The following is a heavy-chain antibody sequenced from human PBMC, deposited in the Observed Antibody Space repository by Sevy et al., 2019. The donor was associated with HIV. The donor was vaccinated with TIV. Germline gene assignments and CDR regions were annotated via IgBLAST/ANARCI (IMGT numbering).Heavy chain of an antibody. Sequence: GGYLRLSCAASGFTFSTSTMNWVRQAPGKGLEWVSLMTSSGSFTISRDNAKNSVFLQMNSLRVEDTAVYYCVRDGWNYWGQGTLVTVSS. J-gene: IGHJ4*02. D-gene: IGHD2-15*01. CDR3: VRDGWNY. CDR1: GFTFSTST. V-gene: IGHV3-21*01. CDR2: MTSSGS.